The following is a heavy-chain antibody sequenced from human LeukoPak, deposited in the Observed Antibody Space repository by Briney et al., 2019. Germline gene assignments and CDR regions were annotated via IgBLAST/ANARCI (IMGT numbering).Heavy chain of an antibody. CDR2: ISSSSSYI. Sequence: PGGSLRLSCAASGFTFSTYSMDWVRQAPGKGLEWVASISSSSSYIYYADSVKGRFTISKDNAKNSLYLQMNSLRAEDTAVYYCGRITMVRGALWGQGTLVTVSS. D-gene: IGHD3-10*01. V-gene: IGHV3-21*01. CDR3: GRITMVRGAL. J-gene: IGHJ4*02. CDR1: GFTFSTYS.